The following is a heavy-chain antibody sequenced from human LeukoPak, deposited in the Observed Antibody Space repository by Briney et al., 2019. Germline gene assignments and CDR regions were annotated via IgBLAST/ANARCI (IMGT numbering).Heavy chain of an antibody. V-gene: IGHV4-38-2*02. CDR1: GYSISSGYY. Sequence: SETLSLTCTVSGYSISSGYYWGWIRQPPGKGLEWIGSIYHSGSTYYNPSLKSRVTMSIDTSKKQFSLKLSSVTAADTAVYYCARHGIGIPARPRWFDPWGQGTLVTVSS. CDR2: IYHSGST. CDR3: ARHGIGIPARPRWFDP. D-gene: IGHD6-6*01. J-gene: IGHJ5*02.